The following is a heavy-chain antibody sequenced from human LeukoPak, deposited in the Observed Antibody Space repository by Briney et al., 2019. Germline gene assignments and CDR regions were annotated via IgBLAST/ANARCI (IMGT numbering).Heavy chain of an antibody. CDR1: GGSISSSSYY. D-gene: IGHD2-15*01. CDR2: IYYSGST. J-gene: IGHJ5*02. Sequence: SETLPLTCTVSGGSISSSSYYWGWIHQPPGKGLEWIGSIYYSGSTYYNPSLKSRVTISVDTSKNQFSLKLSSVTAADTAVYYCARHSGYCSGGSCYPNWFDPWGQGTLVTVSS. CDR3: ARHSGYCSGGSCYPNWFDP. V-gene: IGHV4-39*01.